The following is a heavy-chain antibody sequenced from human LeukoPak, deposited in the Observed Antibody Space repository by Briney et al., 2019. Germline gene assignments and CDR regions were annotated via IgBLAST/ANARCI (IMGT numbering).Heavy chain of an antibody. D-gene: IGHD4-17*01. V-gene: IGHV3-23*01. J-gene: IGHJ3*02. CDR1: GFTFSSYG. Sequence: QPGGSLRLSCAASGFTFSSYGMTWVRQAPGKGLEWVSSISGSGGSTQYAASVQGRFTISRDNSKNTLYLQMNSLRAEDTAVYYCAKDPNGDYIGTFDIWGQGTMVTVSS. CDR2: ISGSGGST. CDR3: AKDPNGDYIGTFDI.